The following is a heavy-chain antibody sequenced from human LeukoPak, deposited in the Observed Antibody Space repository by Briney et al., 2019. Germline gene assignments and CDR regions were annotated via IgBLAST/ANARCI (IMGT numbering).Heavy chain of an antibody. V-gene: IGHV3-11*04. D-gene: IGHD6-6*01. J-gene: IGHJ4*02. CDR2: ISSSGSTI. CDR1: GFTFSDYY. Sequence: GGSLRLSCAASGFTFSDYYMSWIRQAPGKGLEWVSYISSSGSTIYYADSVKGRFTISRDNAKNSLYLQMNSLRAEDTAVYYCARDRAMYSSSSVFDYWGQGTLVTVSS. CDR3: ARDRAMYSSSSVFDY.